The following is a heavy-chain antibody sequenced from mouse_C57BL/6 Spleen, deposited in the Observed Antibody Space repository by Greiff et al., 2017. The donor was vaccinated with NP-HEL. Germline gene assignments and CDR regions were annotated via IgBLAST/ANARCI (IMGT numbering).Heavy chain of an antibody. D-gene: IGHD1-1*01. V-gene: IGHV1-76*01. CDR1: GYTFTDYY. CDR3: ARRENYYGSSSFDY. J-gene: IGHJ2*01. Sequence: VKLMESGAELVRPGASVKLSCKASGYTFTDYYINWVKQRPGQGLEWIARIYPGSGNTYYNEKFKGKATLTAEKSSSTAYMQLSSLTSEDSAVYFCARRENYYGSSSFDYWGQGTTLTVSS. CDR2: IYPGSGNT.